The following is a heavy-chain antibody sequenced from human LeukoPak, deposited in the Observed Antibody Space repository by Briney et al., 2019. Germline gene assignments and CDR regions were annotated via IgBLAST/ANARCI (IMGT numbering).Heavy chain of an antibody. CDR3: YILLMLYANVY. V-gene: IGHV5-51*01. CDR1: GYSFTSYW. CDR2: IYPGDSDT. J-gene: IGHJ4*02. Sequence: GESLKISCKGSGYSFTSYWIGWVRHMPGKGLEWMGIIYPGDSDTRYSPSFQGQVTISADKSISTAYLQWSSLKASDTAMYYCYILLMLYANVYWGQGTLVTVSS. D-gene: IGHD2-8*01.